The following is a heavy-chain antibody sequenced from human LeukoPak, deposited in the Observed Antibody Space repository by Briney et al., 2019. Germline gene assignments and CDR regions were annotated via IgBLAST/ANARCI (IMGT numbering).Heavy chain of an antibody. Sequence: ASVKVSCKASGYTFTGYYMHWVRQAPGQGLEWMGRINPNSGSTNYAQKFQGRVTMTRDTSISTAYMELSRLRSDDTAVYYCARVLGYSGYDLVSPLDYWGQGTLVTVSS. V-gene: IGHV1-2*06. CDR3: ARVLGYSGYDLVSPLDY. J-gene: IGHJ4*02. CDR2: INPNSGST. D-gene: IGHD5-12*01. CDR1: GYTFTGYY.